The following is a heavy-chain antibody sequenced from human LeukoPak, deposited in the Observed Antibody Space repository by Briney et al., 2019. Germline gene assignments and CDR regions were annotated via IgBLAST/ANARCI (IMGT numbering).Heavy chain of an antibody. CDR2: IWYDGSNK. Sequence: PGGSLRLSCAASGFTFSSYGMHWVRQAPGKGLEWVAVIWYDGSNKYYADSVKGRFTISRDNSKNTLYLQMNSLRAEDTAVYYCARELRSYGLDYWGQGTLVTVSS. CDR1: GFTFSSYG. CDR3: ARELRSYGLDY. D-gene: IGHD5-18*01. J-gene: IGHJ4*02. V-gene: IGHV3-33*01.